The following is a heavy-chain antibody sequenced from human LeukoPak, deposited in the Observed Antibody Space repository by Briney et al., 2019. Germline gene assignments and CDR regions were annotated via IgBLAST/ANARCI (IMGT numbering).Heavy chain of an antibody. Sequence: TGGSLRLSCAASGFTFSSYDVHWVRQAPGKGLEWVAVMWDDKSNKYYAGSVKGRFTISRDSSKNTLYLQMNNLGAEDTAMYYCARGRSGSYPPGIYWGQGTQVTVSS. CDR3: ARGRSGSYPPGIY. CDR1: GFTFSSYD. V-gene: IGHV3-33*01. CDR2: MWDDKSNK. D-gene: IGHD1-26*01. J-gene: IGHJ4*02.